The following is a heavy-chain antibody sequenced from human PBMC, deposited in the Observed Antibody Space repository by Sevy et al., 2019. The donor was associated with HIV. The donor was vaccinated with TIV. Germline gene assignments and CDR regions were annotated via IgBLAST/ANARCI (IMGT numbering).Heavy chain of an antibody. Sequence: GGCLRLSCAASGLSFSNAWMACVRQAPGKGLEWVGRIRSDTGGGTTDFAAFAKGKFTISRDDPKNTLYLQMNSLKTEVTSVYYCAIDHRPYGLIVVPFEKWGLGTEVTVSS. V-gene: IGHV3-15*01. CDR2: IRSDTGGGTT. J-gene: IGHJ4*02. CDR3: AIDHRPYGLIVVPFEK. D-gene: IGHD1-26*01. CDR1: GLSFSNAW.